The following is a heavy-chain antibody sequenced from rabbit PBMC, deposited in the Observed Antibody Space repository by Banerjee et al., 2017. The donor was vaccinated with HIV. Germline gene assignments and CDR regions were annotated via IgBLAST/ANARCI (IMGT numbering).Heavy chain of an antibody. Sequence: EESGGDLVKPEGSLTLTCTASGFSFSSTYWICWVRQAPGKGLEWIACIYTGSSGSTYYASWAKGRFTISKTSSTTVTLQMTSLTAADTATYFCARSTSGYDIGDLWGQGTLVTVS. V-gene: IGHV1S45*01. CDR2: IYTGSSGST. CDR3: ARSTSGYDIGDL. D-gene: IGHD1-1*01. J-gene: IGHJ3*01. CDR1: GFSFSSTYW.